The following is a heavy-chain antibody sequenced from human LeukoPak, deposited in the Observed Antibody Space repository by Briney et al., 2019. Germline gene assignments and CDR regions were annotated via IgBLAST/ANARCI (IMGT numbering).Heavy chain of an antibody. D-gene: IGHD4-17*01. J-gene: IGHJ4*02. CDR3: ARVAYGEYGRGYFDY. CDR2: INPNSGGT. V-gene: IGHV1-2*02. CDR1: GYTFTGYY. Sequence: GASVKVSCKASGYTFTGYYMHWVRQAPGQGLEWMGWINPNSGGTNYAQKFQGRVTMTRDTSISTAYMELSSLRSEDTAVYYCARVAYGEYGRGYFDYWGQGTLVTVSS.